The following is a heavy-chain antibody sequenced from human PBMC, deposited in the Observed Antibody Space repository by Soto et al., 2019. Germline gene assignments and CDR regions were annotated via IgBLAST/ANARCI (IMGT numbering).Heavy chain of an antibody. CDR2: ISSSGSTI. Sequence: GGSLRLSCAASGFTFSSYEMNWVRQAPGKGLEWVSYISSSGSTIYYADSVKGRFTISRDNAKNSLYLQMNSLRAEDTAVYYCARKPQRGFWAADYYYGMDVWGQGTTVTVSS. J-gene: IGHJ6*02. V-gene: IGHV3-48*03. D-gene: IGHD3-3*01. CDR3: ARKPQRGFWAADYYYGMDV. CDR1: GFTFSSYE.